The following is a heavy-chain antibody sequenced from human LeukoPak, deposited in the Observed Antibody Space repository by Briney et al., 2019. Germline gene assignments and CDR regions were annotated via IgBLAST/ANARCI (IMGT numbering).Heavy chain of an antibody. CDR1: GGTFKTYT. D-gene: IGHD3-10*01. CDR3: AKDRVRNPFLRGIKSEYDS. J-gene: IGHJ4*02. Sequence: GASVKVSCKASGGTFKTYTISWVRQAPGQGLEWMGWINPNSGGTNYAEKFQGRVTMTRDTSITTAYLELSSLTSDDTAVYFCAKDRVRNPFLRGIKSEYDSWGQGTLVTVSS. V-gene: IGHV1-2*02. CDR2: INPNSGGT.